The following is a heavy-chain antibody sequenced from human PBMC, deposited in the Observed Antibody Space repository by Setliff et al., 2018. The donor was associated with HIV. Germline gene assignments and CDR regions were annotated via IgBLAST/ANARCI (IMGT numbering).Heavy chain of an antibody. CDR1: GGPMRSSSYY. CDR2: IYYTGST. V-gene: IGHV4-39*07. J-gene: IGHJ2*01. D-gene: IGHD3-10*01. CDR3: ARSALWFGEADWYFDL. Sequence: SETLSLTCSVSGGPMRSSSYYWGWIRQPPGKGLEWIGSIYYTGSTYSNPSLKSRHTISEDASKSQFSLTLRSVTAVDTAVYYCARSALWFGEADWYFDLWGRGTLVTVSS.